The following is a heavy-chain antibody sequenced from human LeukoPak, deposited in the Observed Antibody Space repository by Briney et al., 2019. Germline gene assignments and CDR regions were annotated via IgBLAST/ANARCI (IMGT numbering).Heavy chain of an antibody. V-gene: IGHV1-69*04. Sequence: SVKVSCKASGGTFSSYAISWVRQAPGQGLEWMGRIIPILGIANYAQKFQGRVTITADKSTSTAYMELSSLRSEDTAVYYCAREGPTGRWYGAFDIWGQGTMVTVSS. D-gene: IGHD6-13*01. CDR3: AREGPTGRWYGAFDI. J-gene: IGHJ3*02. CDR2: IIPILGIA. CDR1: GGTFSSYA.